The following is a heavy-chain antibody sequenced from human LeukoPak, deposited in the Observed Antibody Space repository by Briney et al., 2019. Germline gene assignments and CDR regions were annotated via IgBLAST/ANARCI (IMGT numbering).Heavy chain of an antibody. CDR2: IYYSGST. J-gene: IGHJ4*02. Sequence: SETLSLTCTVSGGSISSSSYYWGWIRQPPGKGLEWIGSIYYSGSTYYNPSLKSRVTISVDTSKNQFSLKLSSVTAADTAVYYCASDPTNYYDSRGDESFDYWGQGTLVTVSS. D-gene: IGHD3-22*01. CDR3: ASDPTNYYDSRGDESFDY. CDR1: GGSISSSSYY. V-gene: IGHV4-39*01.